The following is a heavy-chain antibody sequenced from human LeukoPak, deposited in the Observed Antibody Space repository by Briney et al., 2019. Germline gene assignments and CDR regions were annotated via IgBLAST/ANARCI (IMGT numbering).Heavy chain of an antibody. V-gene: IGHV4-39*01. CDR3: ARRRDGYNHIYFDY. CDR2: IYYSGST. CDR1: GGSISSSSYY. Sequence: SETLSLTCTVSGGSISSSSYYWGWIRQPPGKGLERIGSIYYSGSTYYNPSLKSRVTISVDTSKNQFSLKLSSVTAADTAVYYCARRRDGYNHIYFDYWGQGTLVTVSS. J-gene: IGHJ4*02. D-gene: IGHD5-24*01.